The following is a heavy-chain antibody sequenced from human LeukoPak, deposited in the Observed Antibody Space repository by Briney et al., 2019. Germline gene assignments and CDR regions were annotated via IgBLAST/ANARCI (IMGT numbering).Heavy chain of an antibody. CDR1: GGSISSSY. V-gene: IGHV4-59*01. CDR2: IYHSGST. Sequence: SETLSLTCTVSGGSISSSYWNWVRQSPVKGLEWIGYIYHSGSTNYNPSLMSRVTISIDTSKNQFSLKLRSVTAADTAVYYCARDSVYATNWFDPWGQGALVTVSS. J-gene: IGHJ5*02. D-gene: IGHD2-8*01. CDR3: ARDSVYATNWFDP.